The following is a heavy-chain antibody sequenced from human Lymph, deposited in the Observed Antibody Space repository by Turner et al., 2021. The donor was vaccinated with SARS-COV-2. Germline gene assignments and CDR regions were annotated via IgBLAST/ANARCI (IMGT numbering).Heavy chain of an antibody. J-gene: IGHJ4*02. CDR2: IWYDGSNK. V-gene: IGHV3-33*01. Sequence: QVQLVESGGGVVQQGRSLRLSSAASGFTFSSYGMHWVRQVPGKGLECVAAIWYDGSNKYYADSVKGLFTISRDNSKNTLYLQMNSLRAEDTAVYYCARQLWLRGTFDYWGQGTLVTVSS. D-gene: IGHD5-18*01. CDR1: GFTFSSYG. CDR3: ARQLWLRGTFDY.